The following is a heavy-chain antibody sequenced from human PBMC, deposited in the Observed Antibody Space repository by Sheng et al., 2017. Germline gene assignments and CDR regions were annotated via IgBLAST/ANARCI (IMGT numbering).Heavy chain of an antibody. Sequence: QVQLVQSGAEVKKPGASVKVSCKTSGFTFTAYYIHWVRQAPGQGLEWMGWINPNSGGTDYAQRFQGRVTMTRDKSTSTAYMELSRLTSDDTAMYYCARDHGNWFDPGARE. CDR3: ARDHGNWFDP. J-gene: IGHJ5*02. D-gene: IGHD4-17*01. CDR2: INPNSGGT. V-gene: IGHV1-2*02. CDR1: GFTFTAYY.